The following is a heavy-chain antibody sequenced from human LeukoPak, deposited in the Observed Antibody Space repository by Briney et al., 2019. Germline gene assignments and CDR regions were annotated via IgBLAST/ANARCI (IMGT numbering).Heavy chain of an antibody. CDR1: GFTFSSYW. CDR3: ARGFYDSSDYPFDY. D-gene: IGHD3-22*01. V-gene: IGHV3-7*01. J-gene: IGHJ4*02. Sequence: PGGSLRLSCAASGFTFSSYWMSWVRQAPGKGLEWVANIKQDGSGKYYVDSVKGRFTISRDNAKNSLYLQMNSLRAEDTAVYYCARGFYDSSDYPFDYWGQGTLVTVSS. CDR2: IKQDGSGK.